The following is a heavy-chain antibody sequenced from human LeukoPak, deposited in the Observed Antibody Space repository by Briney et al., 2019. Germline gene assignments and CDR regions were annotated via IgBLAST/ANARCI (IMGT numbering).Heavy chain of an antibody. CDR3: AKDPQRYFDWLSAGMDV. Sequence: PGGSLRLSCAASGFTFSSYAMSWVRQAPGKGLEWVSAISGSGGSTYYADSVKGRFTISRDNSKNTLYLQMNSLRAEDTAVYYCAKDPQRYFDWLSAGMDVWGQGTTVTVPS. CDR2: ISGSGGST. D-gene: IGHD3-9*01. V-gene: IGHV3-23*01. J-gene: IGHJ6*02. CDR1: GFTFSSYA.